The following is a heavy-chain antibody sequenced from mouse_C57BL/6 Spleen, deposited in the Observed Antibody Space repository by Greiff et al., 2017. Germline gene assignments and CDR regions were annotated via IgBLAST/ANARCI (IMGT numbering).Heavy chain of an antibody. V-gene: IGHV1-69*01. CDR2: IDPSDSYT. CDR3: ARTRDYDGGYYAMDY. D-gene: IGHD2-4*01. Sequence: QVQLQQPGAELVMPGASVKLSCKASGYTFTSYWMHWVKQRPGQGLEWIGEIDPSDSYTNYNQKFKGKSTLTVDKSSSTAYMQLSSLTSEDSAVYYCARTRDYDGGYYAMDYWGKGTSVTVSS. CDR1: GYTFTSYW. J-gene: IGHJ4*01.